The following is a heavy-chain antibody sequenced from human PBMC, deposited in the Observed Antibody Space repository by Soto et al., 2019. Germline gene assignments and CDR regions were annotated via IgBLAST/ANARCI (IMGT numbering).Heavy chain of an antibody. CDR2: ISGSGGST. V-gene: IGHV3-23*01. J-gene: IGHJ4*02. D-gene: IGHD2-8*01. Sequence: GGSLRLSCAASGFTFSSYAMSWVRQAPGKGLEWVSAISGSGGSTYYADSVKGRFTISRDNSKNTLYLQMNSLRAEDTAVYYCAKGSVLMVYAILDYWGQGTLVTVSS. CDR1: GFTFSSYA. CDR3: AKGSVLMVYAILDY.